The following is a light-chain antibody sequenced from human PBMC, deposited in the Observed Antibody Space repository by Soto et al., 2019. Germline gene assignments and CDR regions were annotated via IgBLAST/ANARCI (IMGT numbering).Light chain of an antibody. CDR2: GAS. CDR1: QSISGN. CDR3: QQHYDWLTWT. J-gene: IGKJ1*01. Sequence: EIVMTQSPATLSVSPGERATLSCRASQSISGNLAWFQQKPGQAPRLLIYGASKRATGIPARFSGIGSGTEFTLTSSSLQSEDSAVYYCQQHYDWLTWTFGQGTKVEIK. V-gene: IGKV3-15*01.